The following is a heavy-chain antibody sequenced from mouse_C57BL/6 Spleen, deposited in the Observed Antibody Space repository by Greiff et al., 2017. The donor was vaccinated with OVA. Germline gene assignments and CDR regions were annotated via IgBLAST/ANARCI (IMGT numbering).Heavy chain of an antibody. CDR3: ARRKLGRADFDY. J-gene: IGHJ2*01. V-gene: IGHV5-17*01. CDR2: ISSGSSTI. D-gene: IGHD4-1*01. CDR1: GFTFSDYG. Sequence: DVKLVESGGGLVKPGGSLKLSCAASGFTFSDYGMHWVRQAPEKGLEWVAYISSGSSTIYYADTVKGRFTISRDNAKNTLFLQMTSLRSEDTAMYYCARRKLGRADFDYWGQGTTLTVSS.